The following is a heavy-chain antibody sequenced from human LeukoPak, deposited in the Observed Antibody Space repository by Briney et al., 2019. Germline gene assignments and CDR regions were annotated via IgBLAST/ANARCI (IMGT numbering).Heavy chain of an antibody. CDR1: GFTFSNFW. D-gene: IGHD6-6*01. Sequence: GGSLRLSCVASGFTFSNFWMSWVRQAPGKGLEWVANIKVDGSEKYYADSVKGRFTISRDNSKNTLYLQMNSLRAEDTAVYYCAKDVEYSSSPYYFDYWGQGTLVTVSS. CDR3: AKDVEYSSSPYYFDY. J-gene: IGHJ4*02. CDR2: IKVDGSEK. V-gene: IGHV3-7*03.